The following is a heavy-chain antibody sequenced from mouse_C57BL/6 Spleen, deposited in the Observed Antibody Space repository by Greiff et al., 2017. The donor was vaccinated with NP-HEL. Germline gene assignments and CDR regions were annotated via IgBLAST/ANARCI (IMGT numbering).Heavy chain of an antibody. CDR1: GYSITSGYY. J-gene: IGHJ2*01. CDR3: ARGDGYYYFDY. Sequence: EVQLKESGPGLVKPSQSLSLTCSVTGYSITSGYYWNWIRQFPGNKLEWMGYISYDGSNNYNPSLKNRISITRDTSKNQFFLKLNSVTTEDTATYYCARGDGYYYFDYWGQGTTLTVSS. D-gene: IGHD2-3*01. CDR2: ISYDGSN. V-gene: IGHV3-6*01.